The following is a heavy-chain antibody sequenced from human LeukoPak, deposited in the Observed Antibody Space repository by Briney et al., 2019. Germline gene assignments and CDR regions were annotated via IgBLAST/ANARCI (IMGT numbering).Heavy chain of an antibody. V-gene: IGHV3-66*01. Sequence: GGSLRLSCAASGFTVSSNYMSWVRQAPGKGLEWVSVIFSGGSTYYADSVKGRFTISRDDSKYTLYLQMNSLRAEDTAMYYCARVVTVVVAAGDWFDPWGQGTLVTVSS. D-gene: IGHD2-15*01. CDR3: ARVVTVVVAAGDWFDP. CDR1: GFTVSSNY. CDR2: IFSGGST. J-gene: IGHJ5*02.